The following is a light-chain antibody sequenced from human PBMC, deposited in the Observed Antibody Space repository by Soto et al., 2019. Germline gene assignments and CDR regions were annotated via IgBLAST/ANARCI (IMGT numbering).Light chain of an antibody. Sequence: DIQMTQSPSSLSASVGDRVTITCRASQSITIYLNWYQQKPGKAPKLLIFATSSFQSGVPSRFSGIGSGTDYTLTISRLQPEDLATYYCQQSLTTPLSFGGGTKVEIK. CDR3: QQSLTTPLS. CDR1: QSITIY. J-gene: IGKJ4*01. CDR2: ATS. V-gene: IGKV1-39*01.